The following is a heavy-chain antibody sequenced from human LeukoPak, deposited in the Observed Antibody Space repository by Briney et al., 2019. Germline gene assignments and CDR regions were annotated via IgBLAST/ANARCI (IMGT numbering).Heavy chain of an antibody. CDR3: ARTFSSEVYFDY. CDR2: IYHSGST. J-gene: IGHJ4*02. V-gene: IGHV4-30-2*01. CDR1: GGSISSSSYY. D-gene: IGHD6-6*01. Sequence: SETLSLTCTVSGGSISSSSYYWSWIRQPPGKGLEWIGYIYHSGSTYYNPSLKSRVTISVDRSKNQFSLKLSSVTAADTAVYYCARTFSSEVYFDYWGQGTLVTVSS.